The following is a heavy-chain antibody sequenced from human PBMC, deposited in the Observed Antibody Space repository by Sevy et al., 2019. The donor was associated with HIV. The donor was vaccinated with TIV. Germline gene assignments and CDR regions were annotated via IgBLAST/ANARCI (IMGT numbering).Heavy chain of an antibody. D-gene: IGHD3-22*01. CDR3: ARDRYYDASGSYYYYYGLDV. CDR1: TFSVTDNY. Sequence: GGSLRLSCAASTFSVTDNYMSWVRQAPGKGLEWVSTIYSGGSTFYADSVKGRFTISRDNSKNTLYLQMKSLSAVDTAVYYWARDRYYDASGSYYYYYGLDVWGQGTTVTVSS. V-gene: IGHV3-66*01. CDR2: IYSGGST. J-gene: IGHJ6*02.